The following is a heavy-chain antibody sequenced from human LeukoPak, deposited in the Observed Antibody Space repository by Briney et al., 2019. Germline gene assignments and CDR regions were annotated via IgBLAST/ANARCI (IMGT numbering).Heavy chain of an antibody. D-gene: IGHD7-27*01. CDR3: AKGNWGYFDY. CDR1: GFTFSTYV. CDR2: ISGSGASI. V-gene: IGHV3-23*01. J-gene: IGHJ4*02. Sequence: GGSLRLSCAASGFTFSTYVMSWVRQAPGTGLESVSAISGSGASIYYADSVKGRFTISRDNSKNTLYLQMNSLGADDTAVYYCAKGNWGYFDYWGQGTLVTVSS.